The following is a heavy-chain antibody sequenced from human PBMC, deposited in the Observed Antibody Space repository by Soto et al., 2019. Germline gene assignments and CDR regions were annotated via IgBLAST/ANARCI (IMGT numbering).Heavy chain of an antibody. CDR2: ISYSGSP. CDR1: GGSVTGYF. V-gene: IGHV4-59*02. Sequence: QVRLQESGPGLVKPSETLSLTCSVSGGSVTGYFWNWIRQPPGQGLEWIGYISYSGSPKNNPSLNSLVTPSRDTSKNQLSLKVSSVTAADTAIYYCAGRGSYYGRLDSWGQGTLVSVSS. CDR3: AGRGSYYGRLDS. D-gene: IGHD1-26*01. J-gene: IGHJ4*02.